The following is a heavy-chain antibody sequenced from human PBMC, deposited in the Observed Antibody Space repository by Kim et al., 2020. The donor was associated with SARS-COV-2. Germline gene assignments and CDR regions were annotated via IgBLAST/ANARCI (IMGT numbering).Heavy chain of an antibody. J-gene: IGHJ4*02. Sequence: NNNHSLKRRVTISVDTAKNQFSLKLSSVTAADTAVYYCASFSSGSYSNDYWGQGTLVTVSS. D-gene: IGHD1-26*01. V-gene: IGHV4-4*09. CDR3: ASFSSGSYSNDY.